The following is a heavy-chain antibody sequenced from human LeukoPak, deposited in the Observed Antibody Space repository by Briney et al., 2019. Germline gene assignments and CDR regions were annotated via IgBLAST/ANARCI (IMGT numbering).Heavy chain of an antibody. Sequence: GGSLRLSCSASGFTFSSYVMHWVRQAPGKGLEYVSGISNNGGSTYYADSVKGRFTISRDNSKNTLYLQMRSLRAEDTAVYYCTRPCLQSIYDLWGQGTLVTVSS. CDR2: ISNNGGST. CDR3: TRPCLQSIYDL. CDR1: GFTFSSYV. J-gene: IGHJ4*02. V-gene: IGHV3-64D*06. D-gene: IGHD3-3*01.